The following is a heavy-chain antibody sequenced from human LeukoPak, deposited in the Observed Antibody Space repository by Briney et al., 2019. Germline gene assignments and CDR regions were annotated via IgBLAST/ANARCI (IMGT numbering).Heavy chain of an antibody. J-gene: IGHJ4*02. CDR1: GFTFSSYA. V-gene: IGHV3-23*01. CDR3: AKASAMIVVVSKHFDY. D-gene: IGHD3-22*01. CDR2: ISVSGGNT. Sequence: TGGSLRLSCAASGFTFSSYAMSWGRHGPGKGLEWVSAISVSGGNTYYADSVKGRFTVSRDNSKNTLYLQMNSLRAEDTAVYYCAKASAMIVVVSKHFDYWGQGTLVTVS.